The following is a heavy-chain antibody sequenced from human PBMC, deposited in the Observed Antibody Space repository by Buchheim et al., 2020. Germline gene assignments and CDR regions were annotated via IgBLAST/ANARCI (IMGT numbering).Heavy chain of an antibody. D-gene: IGHD2-2*01. CDR2: IYYSGST. CDR3: ARLLSQRMLRPGGNWFDP. J-gene: IGHJ5*02. CDR1: GGSISSYY. Sequence: QVQLQESGPGLVKPSETLSLTCTVSGGSISSYYWSWIRQPPGKGLEWIGYIYYSGSTNYNPSLKSRVTISVDTSKNQFSLKLSSVTAADTAVYYCARLLSQRMLRPGGNWFDPWGQGTL. V-gene: IGHV4-59*08.